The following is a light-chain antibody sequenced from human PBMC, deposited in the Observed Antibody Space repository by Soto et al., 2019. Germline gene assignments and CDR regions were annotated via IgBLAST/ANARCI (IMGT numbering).Light chain of an antibody. CDR3: QQYTDYPLT. Sequence: DIQMTQSPSSLSASVGDRVTITCRASQGIGRLLAWYQQKSETAPKSLIYAASSLRSGVPSRFSGSGSGTDFTLTISSLQPEDFATYYCQQYTDYPLTFGGGTKVEIK. V-gene: IGKV1D-16*01. J-gene: IGKJ4*01. CDR2: AAS. CDR1: QGIGRL.